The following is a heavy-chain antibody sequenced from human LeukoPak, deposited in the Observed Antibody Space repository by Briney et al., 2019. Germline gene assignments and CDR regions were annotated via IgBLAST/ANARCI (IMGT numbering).Heavy chain of an antibody. V-gene: IGHV1-69*06. CDR2: IIPIFGTA. J-gene: IGHJ4*02. CDR1: GGTFSSYA. CDR3: ATWPPDPTMIAD. Sequence: ASVKVSCKASGGTFSSYAISWVRQAPGQGLEWMGGIIPIFGTANYAQKFQGRVTMTEDTSTDSAYMEVSSLRSEDTAVYYCATWPPDPTMIADWGQGTLVTVSS. D-gene: IGHD3-22*01.